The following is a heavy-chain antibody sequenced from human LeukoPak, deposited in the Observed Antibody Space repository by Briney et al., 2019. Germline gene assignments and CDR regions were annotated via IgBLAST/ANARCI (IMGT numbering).Heavy chain of an antibody. Sequence: SVKVSCKASGGTFSSYAISWVRQAPGQGLEWMGGIIPIFGTANYAQKFQGRVTITRDTSASTAYMELSSLRSEDTAVYYCATSSSWPFDAFDIWGQGTMVTVSS. CDR1: GGTFSSYA. CDR3: ATSSSWPFDAFDI. D-gene: IGHD6-13*01. J-gene: IGHJ3*02. CDR2: IIPIFGTA. V-gene: IGHV1-69*05.